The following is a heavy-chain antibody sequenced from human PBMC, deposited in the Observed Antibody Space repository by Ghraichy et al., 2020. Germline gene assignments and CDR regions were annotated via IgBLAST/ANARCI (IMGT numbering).Heavy chain of an antibody. CDR3: ARVYGYVWGSYPRPGDAFDI. J-gene: IGHJ3*02. D-gene: IGHD3-16*02. V-gene: IGHV1-69*13. CDR2: IIPIFGPA. Sequence: SVKVSCKASGGTFSSYAISWVRQAPGQGLEWMGGIIPIFGPANYAQKFQGRVTITADESPSTAYMELSSLRSEDTAVYYCARVYGYVWGSYPRPGDAFDIWGQGTMVTVSS. CDR1: GGTFSSYA.